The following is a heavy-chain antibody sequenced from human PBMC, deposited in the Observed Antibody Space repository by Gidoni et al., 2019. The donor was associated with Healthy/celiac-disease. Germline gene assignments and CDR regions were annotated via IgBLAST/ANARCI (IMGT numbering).Heavy chain of an antibody. CDR1: GFTFDDYA. D-gene: IGHD6-19*01. Sequence: EVQLVESGGGLVQPGRSLRLSCAASGFTFDDYAMHWVRQAPGKGLEWVSGISWNSGSIGYADSVKGRFTISRDNAKNSLYLQMNSLRAEDTALYYCAKVRKPGYSSGSFDYWGQGTLVTVSS. CDR3: AKVRKPGYSSGSFDY. CDR2: ISWNSGSI. J-gene: IGHJ4*02. V-gene: IGHV3-9*01.